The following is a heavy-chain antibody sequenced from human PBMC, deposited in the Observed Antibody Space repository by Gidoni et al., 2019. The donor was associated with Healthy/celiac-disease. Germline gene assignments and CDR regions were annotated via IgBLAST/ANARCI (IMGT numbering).Heavy chain of an antibody. CDR2: INPNSGGK. D-gene: IGHD2-2*01. J-gene: IGHJ3*02. CDR1: GYTFTAYY. V-gene: IGHV1-2*04. CDR3: ARGADVVVPAAMMRGDAFDI. Sequence: QVQLVQSGAEVKKPWASVKVSFKASGYTFTAYYLHWVRHAPGQGLEWMGWINPNSGGKNYAQKFQGWVTMTRDTSISTAYMELSRLRSDDTAVYYCARGADVVVPAAMMRGDAFDIWGQGTMVTVSS.